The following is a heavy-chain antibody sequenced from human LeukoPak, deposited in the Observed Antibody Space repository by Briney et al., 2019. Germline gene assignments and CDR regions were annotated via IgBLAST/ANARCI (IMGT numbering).Heavy chain of an antibody. CDR1: GGSISSYY. D-gene: IGHD3-10*01. CDR2: IYYSGST. Sequence: PSETLSLTCTVSGGSISSYYWSWIRQPPGKGLEWIGYIYYSGSTNYNPSLKSRVTISVDTSKNQFSLKLSSVTAADTAVYYCARVEEYYYGSGRGWFDPWGQGTLVTVSS. CDR3: ARVEEYYYGSGRGWFDP. V-gene: IGHV4-59*01. J-gene: IGHJ5*02.